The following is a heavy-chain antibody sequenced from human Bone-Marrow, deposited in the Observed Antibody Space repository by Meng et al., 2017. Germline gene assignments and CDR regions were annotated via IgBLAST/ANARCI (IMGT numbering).Heavy chain of an antibody. D-gene: IGHD3-3*01. Sequence: SETLSLTCTVSGGSISSGSYYWSWIRQPAGKGLEWIGRIYTSGSTNYNPSLKSRVTISVDTSKNQFSLKLSPVTAADTAVYYCARGRLSGDPPLWGQGTLVTVSS. J-gene: IGHJ4*02. CDR2: IYTSGST. V-gene: IGHV4-61*02. CDR1: GGSISSGSYY. CDR3: ARGRLSGDPPL.